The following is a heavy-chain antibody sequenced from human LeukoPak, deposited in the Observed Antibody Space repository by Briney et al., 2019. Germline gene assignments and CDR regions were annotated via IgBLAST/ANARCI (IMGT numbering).Heavy chain of an antibody. J-gene: IGHJ5*02. CDR1: GGSISSYY. Sequence: PSETLSLTCTVSGGSISSYYWSWIRQPPGKGLEWIGYIYYSGSTNYNPSLKSRATISVDTSKNQFSLKLSSVTAADTAVYYCARGIAAAGTLWWFDPWGQGTLVTVFS. CDR3: ARGIAAAGTLWWFDP. D-gene: IGHD6-13*01. V-gene: IGHV4-59*01. CDR2: IYYSGST.